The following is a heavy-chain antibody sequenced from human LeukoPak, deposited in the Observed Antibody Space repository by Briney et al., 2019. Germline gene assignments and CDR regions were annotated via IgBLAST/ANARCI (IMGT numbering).Heavy chain of an antibody. CDR1: GGTFSSYA. J-gene: IGHJ4*02. V-gene: IGHV1-69*04. CDR2: IIPILGIA. D-gene: IGHD3-10*01. CDR3: ARHQPYYGYDY. Sequence: GASVKVSCKASGGTFSSYAISWVRQAPGQGLEWMGRIIPILGIANYAQKFQGRVTITADKSTSTAYMELSSLRPGDTAVYYCARHQPYYGYDYWGQGTLVTVSS.